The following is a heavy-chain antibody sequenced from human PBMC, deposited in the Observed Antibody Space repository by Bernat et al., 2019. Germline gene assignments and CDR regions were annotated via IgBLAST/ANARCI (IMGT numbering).Heavy chain of an antibody. CDR3: ARDRSYTLDV. CDR2: ITGDGSST. J-gene: IGHJ6*02. V-gene: IGHV3-74*01. CDR1: GVTLSTSW. D-gene: IGHD4-11*01. Sequence: EVQLVETGGGLVQPGGSLRRACAASGVTLSTSWMHWVRQAPGKGLVGVSRITGDGSSTIYADSVKRRFTISRDNATNTLYLQMTNLRAEDTAVYYCARDRSYTLDVWGQGTTVTVSS.